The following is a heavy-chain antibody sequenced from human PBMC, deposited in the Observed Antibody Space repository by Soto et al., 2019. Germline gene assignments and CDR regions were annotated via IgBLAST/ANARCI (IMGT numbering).Heavy chain of an antibody. CDR2: IYHSGST. J-gene: IGHJ4*02. Sequence: QLQLQESGSGLVKPSQALSLTCAVSGGSISSGGYSWSWIRQPPGKGLEWIGYIYHSGSTYYNPSLKSRVTISVYRSKNQFSLKLSSVTAADTAVYYCARAVRFLEYYFDYWGQGTLVTVSS. D-gene: IGHD3-3*01. CDR3: ARAVRFLEYYFDY. CDR1: GGSISSGGYS. V-gene: IGHV4-30-2*01.